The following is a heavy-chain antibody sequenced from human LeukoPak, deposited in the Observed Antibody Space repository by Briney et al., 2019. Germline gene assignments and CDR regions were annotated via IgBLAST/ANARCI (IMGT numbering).Heavy chain of an antibody. J-gene: IGHJ4*02. Sequence: GGSLRLSCAASGFTFNTYDMNWVGKAPGRGLEWVSYISSNSGITNYADSVKGRFTISRDNAKKSLYLQMNSLRDEDTAVYYCARILNYWGQGTLVTVSS. V-gene: IGHV3-48*02. CDR2: ISSNSGIT. CDR1: GFTFNTYD. D-gene: IGHD2/OR15-2a*01. CDR3: ARILNY.